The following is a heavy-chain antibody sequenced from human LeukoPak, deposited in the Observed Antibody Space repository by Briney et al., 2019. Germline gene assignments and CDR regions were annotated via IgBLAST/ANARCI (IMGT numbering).Heavy chain of an antibody. Sequence: GGSLRLSCAASGFTFSDYYMTWIRQAPGKGLQRVSYISSSGSTTYYADSVRGRFTISRDNAKNSLFLQMNSLRAEDTAVYYCVRDSYGSGTYFSAHWGQGTLVTVSS. J-gene: IGHJ4*02. CDR2: ISSSGSTT. V-gene: IGHV3-11*04. CDR1: GFTFSDYY. D-gene: IGHD3-10*01. CDR3: VRDSYGSGTYFSAH.